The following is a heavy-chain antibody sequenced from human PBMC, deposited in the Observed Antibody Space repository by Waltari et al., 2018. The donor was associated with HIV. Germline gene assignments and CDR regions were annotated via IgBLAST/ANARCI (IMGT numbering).Heavy chain of an antibody. Sequence: EVQLVESGGGLVQPGGSLSLSCSASGFTFSSYWMHRVRQAPGKGLVWVSGINRDGSTIRYADSVKGRFTISRDNAKNTLYLQMNSLRAEDTALYYCARGQYYSMDVWGQGTTVTVSS. CDR3: ARGQYYSMDV. CDR1: GFTFSSYW. D-gene: IGHD3-10*01. CDR2: INRDGSTI. J-gene: IGHJ6*02. V-gene: IGHV3-74*01.